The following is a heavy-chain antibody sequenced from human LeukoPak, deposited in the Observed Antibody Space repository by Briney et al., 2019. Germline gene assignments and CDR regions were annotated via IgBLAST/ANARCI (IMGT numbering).Heavy chain of an antibody. Sequence: ASVKVSCKASGYTFTNYYIHWVRHAPGQGLEWMAWINPNIGGTYYAQNFHDRITLTRDTSISTAYIELSRLRSDDTAIYYCARANALYCSSTSCLFDYWGQGTLVTVSS. J-gene: IGHJ4*02. V-gene: IGHV1-2*02. CDR1: GYTFTNYY. D-gene: IGHD2-2*01. CDR2: INPNIGGT. CDR3: ARANALYCSSTSCLFDY.